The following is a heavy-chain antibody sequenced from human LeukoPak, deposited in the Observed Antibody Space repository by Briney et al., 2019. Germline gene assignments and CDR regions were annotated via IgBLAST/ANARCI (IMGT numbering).Heavy chain of an antibody. D-gene: IGHD4-11*01. V-gene: IGHV1-2*02. CDR3: ARDPKESNYPTGDY. J-gene: IGHJ4*02. CDR2: INPNSGGT. Sequence: ASVKVSCKASGYTFTGYYMHWVRQAPGEGLEWMGWINPNSGGTNYAQKFQGRVTMTRDTSISTAYMELSRLRPDDTAVYYCARDPKESNYPTGDYWGQGTLVTVSS. CDR1: GYTFTGYY.